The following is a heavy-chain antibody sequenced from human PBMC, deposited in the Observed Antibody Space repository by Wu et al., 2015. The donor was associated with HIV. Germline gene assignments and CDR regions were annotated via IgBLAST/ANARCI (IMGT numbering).Heavy chain of an antibody. J-gene: IGHJ3*01. D-gene: IGHD5-12*01. CDR3: TRGRGWLDGFDV. CDR1: GYTFTTYD. V-gene: IGHV1-8*02. CDR2: MNPRSGNT. Sequence: QVQLVQSGAEVKKPGASVRVSCKASGYTFTTYDINWVRQAAGQGLEWMGWMNPRSGNTGLAKKLQGRVTMTKDTSISIAYMELRSLTSEDTAVYYCTRGRGWLDGFDVWGQGTLVSVPS.